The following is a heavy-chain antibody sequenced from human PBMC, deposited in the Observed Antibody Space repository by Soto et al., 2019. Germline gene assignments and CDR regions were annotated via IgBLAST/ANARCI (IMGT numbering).Heavy chain of an antibody. CDR1: GGSMSSSRYY. J-gene: IGHJ4*02. CDR3: ASITIFLYYFDY. CDR2: IYYSGST. D-gene: IGHD3-9*01. V-gene: IGHV4-39*01. Sequence: PSETLSLTCTVSGGSMSSSRYYWGWIRQPPGKGLEWIGSIYYSGSTYYNPSLKSRVTISVDTSKNQFSLKLSSVTAADTAVYYCASITIFLYYFDYWGQGTLVTVSS.